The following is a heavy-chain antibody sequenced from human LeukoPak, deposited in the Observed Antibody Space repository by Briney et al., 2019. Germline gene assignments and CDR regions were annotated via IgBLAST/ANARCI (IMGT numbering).Heavy chain of an antibody. CDR3: ARSRNSAFDY. CDR2: INHSGST. V-gene: IGHV4-34*01. J-gene: IGHJ4*02. CDR1: GGSFSGYY. Sequence: PSETLSLTCAVYGGSFSGYYWSWIRQPPGEGLEWIGEINHSGSTNYNPSLKSRVTISVDTSKNQFSLKLSSVTAADTAVYYCARSRNSAFDYWGQGTLVTVSS. D-gene: IGHD1-1*01.